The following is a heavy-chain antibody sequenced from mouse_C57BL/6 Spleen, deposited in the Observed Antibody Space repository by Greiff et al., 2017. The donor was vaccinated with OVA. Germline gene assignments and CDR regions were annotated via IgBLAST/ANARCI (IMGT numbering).Heavy chain of an antibody. CDR1: GFTFSDYG. CDR3: ARGWDVPYAMDY. Sequence: EVKLVESGGGLVKPGGSLKLSCAASGFTFSDYGMHWVRQAPEKGLEWVAYLSSGSSTIYYADTVKGRFTISRDNAKNTLFLQITSLWSEDTAMYDCARGWDVPYAMDYWGQGTSVTGSS. V-gene: IGHV5-17*01. CDR2: LSSGSSTI. D-gene: IGHD4-1*01. J-gene: IGHJ4*01.